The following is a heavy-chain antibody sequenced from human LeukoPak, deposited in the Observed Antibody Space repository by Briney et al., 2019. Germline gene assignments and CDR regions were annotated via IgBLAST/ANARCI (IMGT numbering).Heavy chain of an antibody. Sequence: GSVKVSCKASGYTSTGYYMHWVRQAPGQGLEWMGWINPNSGGTNYAQKFQGRVSMTRDTSISTAYMELSRLRSDDTAVYYCAGPRARVTRISSFDIWGQGTMVTVSS. CDR1: GYTSTGYY. CDR3: AGPRARVTRISSFDI. D-gene: IGHD4-17*01. V-gene: IGHV1-2*02. CDR2: INPNSGGT. J-gene: IGHJ3*02.